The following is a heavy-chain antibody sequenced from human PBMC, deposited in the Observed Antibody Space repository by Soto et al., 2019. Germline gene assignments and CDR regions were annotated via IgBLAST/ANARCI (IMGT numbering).Heavy chain of an antibody. Sequence: ASAKVSCKACRYTFTSYAMHLVRQDKGQRLEWMGWINAGNGNTKYSQKFQGRVTITRDTSASTAYMELSSLRSEDTAVYYCARDAGGWYQLLSPWFDPWGQGTLVTVSS. V-gene: IGHV1-3*01. D-gene: IGHD2-2*01. CDR3: ARDAGGWYQLLSPWFDP. CDR2: INAGNGNT. CDR1: RYTFTSYA. J-gene: IGHJ5*02.